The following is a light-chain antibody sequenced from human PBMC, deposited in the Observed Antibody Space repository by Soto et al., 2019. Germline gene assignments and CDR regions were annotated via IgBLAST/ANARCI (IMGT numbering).Light chain of an antibody. Sequence: EIVLTQSPGTVSFSPGERATLSCRACQSVGSRWLAWYQQKPGQAPRVLIYGGSNRATGIPDRFSGSGSGTDFTLTISRLEPEDFAVYYCQQYYSSRTFGQGTKVEMK. V-gene: IGKV3-20*01. CDR3: QQYYSSRT. CDR2: GGS. CDR1: QSVGSRW. J-gene: IGKJ1*01.